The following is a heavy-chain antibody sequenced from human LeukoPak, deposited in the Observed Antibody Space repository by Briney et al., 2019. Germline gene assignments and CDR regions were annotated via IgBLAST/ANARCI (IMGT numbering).Heavy chain of an antibody. J-gene: IGHJ3*02. CDR2: IYSGGST. D-gene: IGHD6-19*01. V-gene: IGHV3-66*01. Sequence: PGGSLRLSCAASGFTVSSDYMSWVRRAPGKGLEWVSVIYSGGSTYYADSVKGRFTISRDNSKNTLYLQMNSLRAEDTAVYYCARYVTGWSSAFDIWGQGTMVTVSS. CDR1: GFTVSSDY. CDR3: ARYVTGWSSAFDI.